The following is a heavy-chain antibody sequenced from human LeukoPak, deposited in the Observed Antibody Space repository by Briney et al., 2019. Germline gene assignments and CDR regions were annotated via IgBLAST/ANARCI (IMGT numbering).Heavy chain of an antibody. V-gene: IGHV1-24*01. CDR1: GYTLTELS. Sequence: ASVNVSCTVSGYTLTELSIHWVRQAPGEGLEWMGGFDPEDGETIYPQKFQGRVTMTEDTSTDTAYMELSSLTSEDTAMYFCATNLATVVTPTYYWGQGTLVTVTS. CDR2: FDPEDGET. CDR3: ATNLATVVTPTYY. J-gene: IGHJ4*02. D-gene: IGHD4-23*01.